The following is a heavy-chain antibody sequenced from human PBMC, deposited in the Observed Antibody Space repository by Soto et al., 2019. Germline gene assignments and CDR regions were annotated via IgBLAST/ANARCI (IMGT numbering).Heavy chain of an antibody. V-gene: IGHV3-30*18. CDR1: GFTFSSYG. CDR2: ISYDGSNK. J-gene: IGHJ4*02. CDR3: AKGYSSGWYGRGLDY. Sequence: QVQLVESGGGVVQPGRSLRLSCAASGFTFSSYGMHWVRQAPGKGLEWVAVISYDGSNKYYADSVKGRFTISRDNSKNTLYLQMNSLRAEDTAGYYCAKGYSSGWYGRGLDYWGQGTLVTVSS. D-gene: IGHD6-19*01.